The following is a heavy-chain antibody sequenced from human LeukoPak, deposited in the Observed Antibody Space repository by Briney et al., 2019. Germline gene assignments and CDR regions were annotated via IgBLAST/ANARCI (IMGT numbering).Heavy chain of an antibody. CDR2: IYHSGST. CDR1: GGSISSGGHS. V-gene: IGHV4-30-2*01. Sequence: SETLSLTCAVSGGSISSGGHSWSWLRQPPGTGLEWIGYIYHSGSTYYNLSLKSRVTISVDRSKNQFSLKLSSVTAADAAVYYCARVDYTNSGGWFDPWGQGTLVTVSS. CDR3: ARVDYTNSGGWFDP. D-gene: IGHD4-11*01. J-gene: IGHJ5*02.